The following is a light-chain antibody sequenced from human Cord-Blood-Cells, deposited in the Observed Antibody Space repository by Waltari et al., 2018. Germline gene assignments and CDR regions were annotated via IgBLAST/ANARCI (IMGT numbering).Light chain of an antibody. CDR2: DAS. CDR3: QQRSNWL. V-gene: IGKV3-11*01. CDR1: PSVSIY. Sequence: EIVLTQSPATLSLSPGERATLSCRASPSVSIYLAWYQQKPGQAPRLLIYDASNRATGIPARCSGSGSGTDLTLTISSLEPEDYAVYYCQQRSNWLFGQGTKLEIK. J-gene: IGKJ2*01.